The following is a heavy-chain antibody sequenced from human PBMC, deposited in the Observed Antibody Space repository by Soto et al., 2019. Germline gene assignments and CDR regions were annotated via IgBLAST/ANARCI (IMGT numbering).Heavy chain of an antibody. V-gene: IGHV1-46*01. CDR3: ARGDVAAAVSLDY. J-gene: IGHJ4*02. CDR1: GYTFTSYY. D-gene: IGHD6-13*01. Sequence: GASVKVSCKASGYTFTSYYMHWVRQAPGQGLEWMGIINPSGGSTSYAQKFQGRVTMTRDTSISTAYMELSRLRSDDTAVYYCARGDVAAAVSLDYWGQGTLVTVSS. CDR2: INPSGGST.